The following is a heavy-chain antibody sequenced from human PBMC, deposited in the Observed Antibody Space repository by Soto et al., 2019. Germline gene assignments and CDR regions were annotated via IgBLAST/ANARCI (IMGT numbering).Heavy chain of an antibody. D-gene: IGHD3-10*01. V-gene: IGHV3-21*01. CDR2: ISSSSSYI. Sequence: VGYLRLSCAASGFTFSSYSMEWVRQAPWKGLEWVSSISSSSSYIYYADSVKGRFNISIDNAKNSLYLQMNSLRAEDTAVYYCARDLLYYYRSGSLSSIWGQGTTLTASS. CDR1: GFTFSSYS. CDR3: ARDLLYYYRSGSLSSI. J-gene: IGHJ6*02.